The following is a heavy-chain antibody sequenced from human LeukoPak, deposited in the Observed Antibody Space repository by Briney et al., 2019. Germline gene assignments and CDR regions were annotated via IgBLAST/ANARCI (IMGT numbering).Heavy chain of an antibody. Sequence: PGGSLRLSCAASGFTFSSYGMHWVRQAPGKGLEWVSAISGSGGTTYYADSVKGRFTISRDNSKNTLYLQMNSLRAEDTAVYYCANIAPRKAYYYYMDVWGKGTTVTVSS. CDR1: GFTFSSYG. CDR3: ANIAPRKAYYYYMDV. D-gene: IGHD6-6*01. CDR2: ISGSGGTT. J-gene: IGHJ6*03. V-gene: IGHV3-23*01.